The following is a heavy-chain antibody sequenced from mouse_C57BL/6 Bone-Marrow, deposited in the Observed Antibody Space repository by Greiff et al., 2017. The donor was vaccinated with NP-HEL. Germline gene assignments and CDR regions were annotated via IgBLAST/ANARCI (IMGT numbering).Heavy chain of an antibody. V-gene: IGHV1-50*01. Sequence: QVHVKQPGAELVKPGASVKLSCKASGYTFTSYWMQWVKQRPGQGLEWIGEIDPSDSYTNYNQKFKGKATLTVDTSSSTAYMQLSSLTSEDSAVYYCARHRISYDYGYCDVWGTGTTVTVSS. CDR2: IDPSDSYT. CDR1: GYTFTSYW. CDR3: ARHRISYDYGYCDV. J-gene: IGHJ1*03. D-gene: IGHD2-3*01.